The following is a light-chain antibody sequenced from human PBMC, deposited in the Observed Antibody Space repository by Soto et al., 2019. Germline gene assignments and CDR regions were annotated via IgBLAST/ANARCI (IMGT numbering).Light chain of an antibody. CDR1: QSISSW. J-gene: IGKJ1*01. Sequence: DIQMTQSPSTLSASVGDRVTITCRASQSISSWLAWYQQKPGQAPKLLIYKASTLQSGVPSRFSGSGSGTEFTLAISSLQPDDSETYYCQQYNYNRTFGQGTKV. CDR2: KAS. CDR3: QQYNYNRT. V-gene: IGKV1-5*03.